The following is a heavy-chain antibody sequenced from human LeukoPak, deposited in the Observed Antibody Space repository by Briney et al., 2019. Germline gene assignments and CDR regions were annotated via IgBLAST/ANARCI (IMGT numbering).Heavy chain of an antibody. V-gene: IGHV3-15*01. CDR1: GFTLSNAW. Sequence: GGSLRLSCAASGFTLSNAWMSWVRQAPGQGLERVGRIKTKTDGGTTDYAAPVYGRFTISRDDSQNTLSLRMNSLRTEDTAVHYCTTEFITGGFDFWVQGTLVTVSS. CDR3: TTEFITGGFDF. D-gene: IGHD7-27*01. CDR2: IKTKTDGGTT. J-gene: IGHJ4*02.